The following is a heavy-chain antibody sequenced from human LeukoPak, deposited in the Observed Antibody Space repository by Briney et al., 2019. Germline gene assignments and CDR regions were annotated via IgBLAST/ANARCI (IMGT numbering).Heavy chain of an antibody. D-gene: IGHD6-19*01. CDR1: GFTFSSYG. CDR2: ISDSGGST. J-gene: IGHJ4*02. Sequence: GGSLRLSCAASGFTFSSYGMHWVRQAPGKGLEWVSSISDSGGSTYYADSVKGRFTISRDNSKNTLDLQMNSLRAEDTAIYYCAKGSSGWYVSADYWGQGTPATVSS. V-gene: IGHV3-23*01. CDR3: AKGSSGWYVSADY.